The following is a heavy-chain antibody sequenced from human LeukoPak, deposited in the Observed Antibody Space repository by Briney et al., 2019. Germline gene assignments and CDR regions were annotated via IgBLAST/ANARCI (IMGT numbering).Heavy chain of an antibody. Sequence: GGSLRLSCAASGFTFSSYEMNWVRQAPGKGLEWFSYISSSGSTIYYADSVKGRFTISRDNSKNTLYLQMNSLRTDDTAVYYCAKIPSAVPGRGFDYWGQGTLVTVSS. J-gene: IGHJ4*02. CDR1: GFTFSSYE. CDR2: ISSSGSTI. CDR3: AKIPSAVPGRGFDY. D-gene: IGHD6-19*01. V-gene: IGHV3-48*03.